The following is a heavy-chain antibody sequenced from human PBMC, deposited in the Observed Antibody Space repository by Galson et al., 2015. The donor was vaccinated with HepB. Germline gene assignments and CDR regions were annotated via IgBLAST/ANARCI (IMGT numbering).Heavy chain of an antibody. CDR3: AKETGYGDYEYYFDY. J-gene: IGHJ4*02. CDR2: TSYDGSNK. V-gene: IGHV3-30*18. Sequence: LRLSCAASGFTFSSYGMHWVRQAPGKGLEWVAVTSYDGSNKYYADSVKGRFTISRDNSKNTLYLQMNSLRAEDTAVYYCAKETGYGDYEYYFDYWGQGTLVTVSS. D-gene: IGHD4-17*01. CDR1: GFTFSSYG.